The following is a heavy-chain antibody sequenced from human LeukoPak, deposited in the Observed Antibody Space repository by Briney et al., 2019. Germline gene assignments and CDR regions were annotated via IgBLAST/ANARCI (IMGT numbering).Heavy chain of an antibody. CDR1: GGTFISYA. CDR2: IIPIFGTA. CDR3: ARGGRVRGVIILGY. D-gene: IGHD3-10*01. V-gene: IGHV1-69*05. Sequence: SVKVSCKASGGTFISYAIRWVGQAPGQGLEWMGGIIPIFGTANYAQNFQGRFTITTDESTSTAYMELSSLRSEDTAVYYCARGGRVRGVIILGYWGQGTLVTVSS. J-gene: IGHJ4*02.